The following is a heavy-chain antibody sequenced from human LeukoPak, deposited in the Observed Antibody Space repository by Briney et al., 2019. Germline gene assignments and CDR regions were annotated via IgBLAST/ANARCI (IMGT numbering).Heavy chain of an antibody. J-gene: IGHJ6*02. CDR1: GGSISSGSYY. CDR2: IYTSGST. V-gene: IGHV4-61*02. Sequence: PSETPSLTCTVSGGSISSGSYYWSWIRQPAGKGLEWIGRIYTSGSTNYNPSLKSRVTISVDTSKNQFSLKLSSVTAADTAVYYCARNRRFLEWLPTWGDGTDVWGQGTTVTVSS. D-gene: IGHD3-3*01. CDR3: ARNRRFLEWLPTWGDGTDV.